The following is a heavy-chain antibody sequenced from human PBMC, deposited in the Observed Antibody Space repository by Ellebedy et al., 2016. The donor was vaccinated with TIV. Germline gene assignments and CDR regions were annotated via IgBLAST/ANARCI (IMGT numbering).Heavy chain of an antibody. CDR3: AKLAGVHPWYFDY. CDR2: ISSSGNYR. V-gene: IGHV3-21*01. CDR1: GFTFSDYS. J-gene: IGHJ4*02. D-gene: IGHD2-15*01. Sequence: GESLKISCAASGFTFSDYSMNWVRQAPGKGLEWVSSISSSGNYRYHGDSVKGRFTISRDNAKNSLYLQMNSLRAEDTAVYYCAKLAGVHPWYFDYWGQGTQVIVSS.